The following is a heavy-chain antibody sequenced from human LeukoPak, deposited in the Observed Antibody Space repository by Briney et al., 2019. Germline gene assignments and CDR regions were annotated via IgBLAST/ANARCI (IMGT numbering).Heavy chain of an antibody. J-gene: IGHJ5*02. CDR2: IIPIFGTA. Sequence: SVKVSCKASEGTFSNYGIGWVRQAPGQGLEWVGGIIPIFGTANYAQKFQGRVTITADESTSTAYMELSSLRSEDTAVYYCARVVGVVPAANWFDPWGQGTLVAVSS. V-gene: IGHV1-69*13. CDR1: EGTFSNYG. D-gene: IGHD2-2*01. CDR3: ARVVGVVPAANWFDP.